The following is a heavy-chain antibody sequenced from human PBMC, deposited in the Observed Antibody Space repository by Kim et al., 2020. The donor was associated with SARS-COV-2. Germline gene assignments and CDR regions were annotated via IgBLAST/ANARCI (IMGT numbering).Heavy chain of an antibody. CDR2: ISYDGSNK. Sequence: GGPLRLSCAASGFTFSSYAMHWVRQAPGKGLEWVAVISYDGSNKYYADSVKGRFTISRDNSKNTLYLQMNSLRAEDTAVYYCARDGGAFDIWGQGTMVTVSS. V-gene: IGHV3-30-3*01. J-gene: IGHJ3*02. CDR3: ARDGGAFDI. D-gene: IGHD3-10*01. CDR1: GFTFSSYA.